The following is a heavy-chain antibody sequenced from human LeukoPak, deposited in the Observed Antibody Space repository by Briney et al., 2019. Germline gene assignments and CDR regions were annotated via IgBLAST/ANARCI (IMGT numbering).Heavy chain of an antibody. Sequence: SETLSLTCAVYGGSFSGYYWSWIRQPPGKGLEWIGEINHSGSTNYNPSLKSRVTISVDTSKNQFSLKLSSVTAADTAVYYCAQARDSIAVAEYFQHWGQGTLVTVSS. CDR3: AQARDSIAVAEYFQH. V-gene: IGHV4-34*01. CDR2: INHSGST. CDR1: GGSFSGYY. D-gene: IGHD6-19*01. J-gene: IGHJ1*01.